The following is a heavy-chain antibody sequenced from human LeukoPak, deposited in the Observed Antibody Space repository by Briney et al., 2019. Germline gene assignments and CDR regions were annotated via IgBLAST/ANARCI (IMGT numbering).Heavy chain of an antibody. D-gene: IGHD5-18*01. Sequence: PSETLSLTCTVSGGSISSYYWSWIRQPPGKGLEWIGYIYYSGSTIYNPSLKSRVTISVDTSKNQFSLKLSSVTAADTAVYYCARGYNYGPYYYYYYMDVWGIGTTVTVSS. J-gene: IGHJ6*03. CDR1: GGSISSYY. V-gene: IGHV4-59*01. CDR2: IYYSGST. CDR3: ARGYNYGPYYYYYYMDV.